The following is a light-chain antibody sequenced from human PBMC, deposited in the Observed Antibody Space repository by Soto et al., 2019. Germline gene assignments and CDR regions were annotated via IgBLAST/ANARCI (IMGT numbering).Light chain of an antibody. Sequence: SYELTQPPSVSVAPGQTARITCERDNFGTNGVRWYQRKPGQAPMLVVYDDNDRPPGIPERFSASNSGDTATLTISRVGAGDEADYFCQVWDGATDRVLFGGGTKLTVL. CDR3: QVWDGATDRVL. V-gene: IGLV3-21*02. CDR1: NFGTNG. CDR2: DDN. J-gene: IGLJ2*01.